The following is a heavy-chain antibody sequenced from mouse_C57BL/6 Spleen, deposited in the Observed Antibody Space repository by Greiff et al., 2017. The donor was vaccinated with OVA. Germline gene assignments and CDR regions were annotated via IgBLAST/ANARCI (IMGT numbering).Heavy chain of an antibody. Sequence: QVQLQQPGAELVMPGASVKLSCKASGYTFTSYWMPWVKQRPGQGLEWIGEIDPSDSYTNYNQKFKGKSTLTVDKSSSTAYMQLSSLTSEDSAVYYCARATMVTSWYFDVWGTGTTVTVSS. D-gene: IGHD2-1*01. V-gene: IGHV1-69*01. J-gene: IGHJ1*03. CDR1: GYTFTSYW. CDR3: ARATMVTSWYFDV. CDR2: IDPSDSYT.